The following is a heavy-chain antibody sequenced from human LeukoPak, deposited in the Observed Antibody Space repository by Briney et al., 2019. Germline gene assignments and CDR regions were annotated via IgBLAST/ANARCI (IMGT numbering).Heavy chain of an antibody. CDR3: ARDKCSGGSCYLYFDY. J-gene: IGHJ4*02. CDR1: GFTFSSYS. D-gene: IGHD2-15*01. CDR2: ISSSSSYI. Sequence: GGSLRLSCAASGFTFSSYSMNWVRQAPGKGLEWVSSISSSSSYIYYADSVKGRFTISRGNAKNSLYLQMNSLRAEDTAVYYCARDKCSGGSCYLYFDYWGQGTLVTVSS. V-gene: IGHV3-21*01.